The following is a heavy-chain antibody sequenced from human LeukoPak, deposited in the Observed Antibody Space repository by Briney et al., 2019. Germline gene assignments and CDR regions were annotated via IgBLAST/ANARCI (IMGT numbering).Heavy chain of an antibody. V-gene: IGHV3-21*05. CDR2: ISSSSSYI. CDR1: GFTFSSYS. D-gene: IGHD5-18*01. CDR3: ARDRGYSYFDF. J-gene: IGHJ4*02. Sequence: GGSLRLSCAASGFTFSSYSMNWVRQAPGKGLEWVSYISSSSSYIYYADSVKGRFTISRDNAKNSLYLQMNSLRAEDTAVYYCARDRGYSYFDFWGQGTLVTVSS.